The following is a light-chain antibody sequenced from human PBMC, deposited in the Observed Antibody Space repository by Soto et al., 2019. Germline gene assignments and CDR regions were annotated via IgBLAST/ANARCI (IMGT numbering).Light chain of an antibody. Sequence: IVLTQSPGTLSLSPGERATLSCRASQSFSSTYLAWYQQKPRQAPRLLIYGASSRATGIPDRFSGSGSGTDFTLTISRLEPEDFAVYYCQHYGSSRTFGQGTKVEIK. CDR3: QHYGSSRT. CDR1: QSFSSTY. V-gene: IGKV3-20*01. J-gene: IGKJ1*01. CDR2: GAS.